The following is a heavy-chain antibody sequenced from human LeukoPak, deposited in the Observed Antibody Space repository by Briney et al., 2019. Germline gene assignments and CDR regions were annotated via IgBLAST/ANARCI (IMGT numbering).Heavy chain of an antibody. V-gene: IGHV4-39*01. CDR2: IYYSGST. D-gene: IGHD3-3*01. J-gene: IGHJ4*02. Sequence: SETLSLTCTVSGGSISSSSYYWGWIRQPPGKGLEWIGSIYYSGSTYYNPSLKSRVTISVDTSKNQFSLKLSSVTAADTAVYYCARKGRFAYWGQGTLVTVSS. CDR3: ARKGRFAY. CDR1: GGSISSSSYY.